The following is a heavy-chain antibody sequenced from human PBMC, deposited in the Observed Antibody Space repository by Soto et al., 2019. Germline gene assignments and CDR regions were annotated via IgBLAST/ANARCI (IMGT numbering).Heavy chain of an antibody. Sequence: GGSLRLSCAASGFTFSSYWMSWVRQAPGKGLEWVANIKQDGSEKYYVDSVKGRFTISRDNAKNSLYLQMNSLRAEDTAVYYCARSPTLRHYYDSSGSWFDPWGQGTLVTVSS. CDR3: ARSPTLRHYYDSSGSWFDP. D-gene: IGHD3-22*01. CDR2: IKQDGSEK. V-gene: IGHV3-7*01. J-gene: IGHJ5*02. CDR1: GFTFSSYW.